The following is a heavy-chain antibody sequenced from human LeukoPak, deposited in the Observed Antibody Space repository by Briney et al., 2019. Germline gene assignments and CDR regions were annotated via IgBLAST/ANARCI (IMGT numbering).Heavy chain of an antibody. CDR1: GGSIGSYY. CDR2: IYDSGST. V-gene: IGHV4-59*01. CDR3: ARESRDVETEGFDY. D-gene: IGHD5-24*01. Sequence: SETLSLTCTVSGGSIGSYYWSWIRQPPGKGLEWIGYIYDSGSTKYNPSLKSRVTISVDTSKNQFSLKLSSVTAADTAVYYCARESRDVETEGFDYWGQGTLVTVSS. J-gene: IGHJ4*02.